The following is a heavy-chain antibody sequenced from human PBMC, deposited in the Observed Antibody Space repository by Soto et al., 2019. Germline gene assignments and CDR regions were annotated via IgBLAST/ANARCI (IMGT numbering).Heavy chain of an antibody. CDR1: GGTSSSHC. J-gene: IGHJ6*02. CDR2: IDYSGSN. D-gene: IGHD1-26*01. Sequence: SETLCLTCTVAGGTSSSHCGRWIRQPPGKGREWIGYIDYSGSNNYIPSLKGRVTISDDTSTNQFSLTLSSVTAADTALYYCARGWWEREGYVMDAWGQGTTVTVSS. CDR3: ARGWWEREGYVMDA. V-gene: IGHV4-59*08.